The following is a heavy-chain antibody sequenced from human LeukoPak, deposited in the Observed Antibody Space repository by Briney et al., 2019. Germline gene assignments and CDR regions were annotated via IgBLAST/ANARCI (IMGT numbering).Heavy chain of an antibody. J-gene: IGHJ4*02. CDR3: ARGRGGATTGLDH. CDR1: GYTFNGYY. Sequence: ASVKVSCKASGYTFNGYYMHWVRQAPGQGLESMGWINSNSGARNYAQKFQGRVTMSRDTSINTAYTELSRLTSDDTAVYYCARGRGGATTGLDHWGQGALVTVSS. CDR2: INSNSGAR. D-gene: IGHD1-26*01. V-gene: IGHV1-2*02.